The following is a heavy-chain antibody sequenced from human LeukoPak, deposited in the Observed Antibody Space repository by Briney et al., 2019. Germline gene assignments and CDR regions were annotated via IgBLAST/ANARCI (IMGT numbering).Heavy chain of an antibody. J-gene: IGHJ3*02. CDR1: GGSISSYY. CDR3: ARECIPGDAFDI. Sequence: SETLSLTCTVSGGSISSYYWSWIRQPPGKGLEWIGYIYYSGNTNYNPSLKSRVTMSVDTSKNQYSLRLSSVTAADTAMYYCARECIPGDAFDIWGQGTMVTVSS. CDR2: IYYSGNT. D-gene: IGHD2-8*01. V-gene: IGHV4-59*01.